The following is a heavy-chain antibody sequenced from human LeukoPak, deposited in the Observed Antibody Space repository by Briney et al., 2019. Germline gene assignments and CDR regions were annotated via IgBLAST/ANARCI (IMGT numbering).Heavy chain of an antibody. CDR3: ARRYDFWSGYYPTNWFDP. D-gene: IGHD3-3*01. CDR2: ISGSGGST. CDR1: GFTFSSYA. Sequence: GGSLRLSCAASGFTFSSYAMGWVRQAPGKGLEWVSAISGSGGSTYYADSVKGRFIISRDNSKNTLYLQMNSLRAEDTAVYYCARRYDFWSGYYPTNWFDPWGQGTLVTVSS. V-gene: IGHV3-23*01. J-gene: IGHJ5*02.